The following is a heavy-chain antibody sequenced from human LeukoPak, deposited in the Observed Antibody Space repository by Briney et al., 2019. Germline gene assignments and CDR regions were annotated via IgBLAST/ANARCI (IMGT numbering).Heavy chain of an antibody. J-gene: IGHJ3*02. Sequence: PGGSLRLSCAASGFTFSSYAMSWVRQAPGKGLEWVSAISGSGGSTYYADSVKGRFTISRDNSKNTLYLQMNSLRAEDTAVYYCAKDLYDILTGPEIAFDIWGQGTMVTVSS. CDR2: ISGSGGST. V-gene: IGHV3-23*01. CDR3: AKDLYDILTGPEIAFDI. D-gene: IGHD3-9*01. CDR1: GFTFSSYA.